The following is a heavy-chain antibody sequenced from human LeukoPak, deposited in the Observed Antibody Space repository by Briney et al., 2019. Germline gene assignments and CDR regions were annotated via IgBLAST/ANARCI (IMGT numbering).Heavy chain of an antibody. Sequence: GGSLRLSCAASGFTFDDYAMHWVRQAPGKGLEWVSGISWNSGSIGYADSVKGRFTISRDNAKNSLYLQMNSLRAEDTAVYYCVFQGALIQLWLGSAFDYWGQGTLVTVSS. CDR3: VFQGALIQLWLGSAFDY. D-gene: IGHD5-18*01. CDR1: GFTFDDYA. CDR2: ISWNSGSI. J-gene: IGHJ4*02. V-gene: IGHV3-9*01.